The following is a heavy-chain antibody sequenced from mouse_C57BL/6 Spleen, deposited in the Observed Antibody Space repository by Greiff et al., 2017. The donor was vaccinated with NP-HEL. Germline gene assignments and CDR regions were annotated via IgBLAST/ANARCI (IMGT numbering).Heavy chain of an antibody. Sequence: QVQLKESGPGILQSSQTLSLTCSFSGFSLSTSGMGVSWIRQPSGKGLEWLAHIYWDDDKRYNPSLKSRLTISKDTSRNQVFLKITSVDTADTATYYCARSEFITTVVDWYFDVWGTGTTVTVSS. V-gene: IGHV8-12*01. J-gene: IGHJ1*03. CDR2: IYWDDDK. D-gene: IGHD1-1*01. CDR3: ARSEFITTVVDWYFDV. CDR1: GFSLSTSGMG.